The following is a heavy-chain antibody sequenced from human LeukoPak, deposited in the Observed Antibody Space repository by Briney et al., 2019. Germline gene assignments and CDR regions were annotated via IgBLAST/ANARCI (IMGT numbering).Heavy chain of an antibody. CDR2: IYYSGST. V-gene: IGHV4-59*08. CDR1: AGSISSYY. CDR3: ARQQWLVEYYFDY. D-gene: IGHD6-19*01. Sequence: PSETLSLTCTVSAGSISSYYWSWIRHPPRKGLEWIGYIYYSGSTNYNPSLKSRVTISVETSKNQFSLKLSSVTGADTAVYYCARQQWLVEYYFDYWGQGTLSPSPQ. J-gene: IGHJ4*02.